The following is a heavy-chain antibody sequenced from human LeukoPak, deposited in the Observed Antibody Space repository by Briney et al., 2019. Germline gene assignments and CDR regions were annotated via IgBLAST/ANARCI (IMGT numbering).Heavy chain of an antibody. CDR1: GGSFSGYY. CDR3: ARAGGSYSSSWYSDNWFDP. CDR2: INHSGST. V-gene: IGHV4-34*01. Sequence: SETLSLTCAVYGGSFSGYYWSWIRQPPGKGLEWIGEINHSGSTNYNPSLKSRVTISVDTSKNQFSLKLSSVTAADTAVYYCARAGGSYSSSWYSDNWFDPWGQGTLVTVSS. J-gene: IGHJ5*02. D-gene: IGHD6-13*01.